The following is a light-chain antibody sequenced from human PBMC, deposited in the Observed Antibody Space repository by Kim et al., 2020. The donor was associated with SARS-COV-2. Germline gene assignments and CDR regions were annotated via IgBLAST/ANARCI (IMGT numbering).Light chain of an antibody. J-gene: IGLJ3*02. CDR3: CSRDPNNKHLV. CDR1: SLRSHF. Sequence: SSELTQDPAVSVALGQTVRITCQGDSLRSHFASWYQQKPGQAPTLVFYGKNTRPSGIPDRFSGSSSGNTASLTITGARAEDAADYHCCSRDPNNKHLVFGGGTQLTVL. V-gene: IGLV3-19*01. CDR2: GKN.